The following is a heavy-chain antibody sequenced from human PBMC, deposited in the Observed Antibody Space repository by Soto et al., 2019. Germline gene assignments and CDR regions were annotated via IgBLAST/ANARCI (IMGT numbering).Heavy chain of an antibody. CDR3: ARVGPAHYYDSSGYYSPLDY. J-gene: IGHJ4*02. V-gene: IGHV1-69*01. D-gene: IGHD3-22*01. CDR2: IIAMFGTA. Sequence: QVQLVQSGAEVKKPGSSVKVSCKASGDTFSSYAINWVRQAPGQGLEWMGGIIAMFGTANYAQKIKGRVTSTACESTSTVYMELSSLRSEDTAVYYCARVGPAHYYDSSGYYSPLDYWGQGTLVTVSS. CDR1: GDTFSSYA.